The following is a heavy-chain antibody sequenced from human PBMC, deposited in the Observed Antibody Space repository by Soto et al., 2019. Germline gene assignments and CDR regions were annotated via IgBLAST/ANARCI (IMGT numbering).Heavy chain of an antibody. D-gene: IGHD2-2*01. CDR3: AGCSSTGNWFDP. CDR2: IIPIFGTA. V-gene: IGHV1-69*12. Sequence: QVQLVQSGAEVKKPGSSVKVSCKASGGTFSSYAISWVRQAPGQGLEWMGGIIPIFGTANYAQKFQGRVTIXAXXSTSTDYMELSSLRSEDTAVYYCAGCSSTGNWFDPWGQGTLVTVSS. J-gene: IGHJ5*02. CDR1: GGTFSSYA.